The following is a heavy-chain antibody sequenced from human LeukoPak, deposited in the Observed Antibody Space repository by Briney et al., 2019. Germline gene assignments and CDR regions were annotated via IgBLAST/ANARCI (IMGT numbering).Heavy chain of an antibody. J-gene: IGHJ3*02. Sequence: ASVKVSCKASGYTFTSYYMHWVRQAPGQGLEWMGIINPSGGSTSYAQKFQGRVTMTRDTSTSTVYMELSSLRSEDTAVYYCAREDYDILTGPHAFDIWGQGTMVTVSS. CDR1: GYTFTSYY. D-gene: IGHD3-9*01. CDR3: AREDYDILTGPHAFDI. CDR2: INPSGGST. V-gene: IGHV1-46*01.